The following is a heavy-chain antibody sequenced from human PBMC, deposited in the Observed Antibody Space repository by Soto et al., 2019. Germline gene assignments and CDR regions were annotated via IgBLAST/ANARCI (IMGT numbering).Heavy chain of an antibody. CDR3: AREIVHNWNDGRLHFDY. CDR2: LNGYNGKT. D-gene: IGHD1-1*01. CDR1: GYAFISYG. Sequence: ASVKVSCKASGYAFISYGISWVRQAPEQGLEWMGWLNGYNGKTNYTQRLQGRITVTTDTSTSTAYMELRSLRSDDTAVYYCAREIVHNWNDGRLHFDYWGQGTLVTVSS. V-gene: IGHV1-18*01. J-gene: IGHJ4*02.